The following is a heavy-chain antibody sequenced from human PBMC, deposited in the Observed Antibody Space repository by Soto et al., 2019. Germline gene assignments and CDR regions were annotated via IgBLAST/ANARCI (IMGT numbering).Heavy chain of an antibody. CDR3: ARGRTMISL. CDR2: IYYSGST. V-gene: IGHV4-59*11. CDR1: GGSISSHY. Sequence: SETLSLTCTVSGGSISSHYWSWIRQPPGKGLEGIGYIYYSGSTNYNPSLKSRVTISVNTSKNQFSLKLTSVTAADTAVYYCARGRTMISLWGQGTPVTVSS. J-gene: IGHJ4*02. D-gene: IGHD3-22*01.